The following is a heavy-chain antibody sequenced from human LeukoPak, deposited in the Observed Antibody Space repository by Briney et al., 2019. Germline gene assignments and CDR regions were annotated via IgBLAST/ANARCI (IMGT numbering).Heavy chain of an antibody. CDR2: MSYSGHT. Sequence: SETPSLTCTISGDYIGRINYYWGWIRQPPGKGLEWIVSMSYSGHTYYNPSLKSRVTISVDTSKNQFSLKLSSVTAADTAVYYCARLLGSHINYFDPWGQGTLVTVSS. D-gene: IGHD2-21*01. J-gene: IGHJ5*02. CDR1: GDYIGRINYY. CDR3: ARLLGSHINYFDP. V-gene: IGHV4-39*01.